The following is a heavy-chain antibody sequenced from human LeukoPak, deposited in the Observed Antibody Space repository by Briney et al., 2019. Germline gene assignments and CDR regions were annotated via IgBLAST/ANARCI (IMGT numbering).Heavy chain of an antibody. D-gene: IGHD5-18*01. CDR2: ISSSGNTI. V-gene: IGHV3-48*04. J-gene: IGHJ4*02. CDR3: ARLRGYSYGYGDY. CDR1: GFTFSSYS. Sequence: QPGGSLRLSCAASGFTFSSYSMNWVRQAPGKGLEWVSYISSSGNTIDYADPVKGRFTISRDNAKNSLYLQMVSLRAEDTAVYYCARLRGYSYGYGDYWGQGTLVTVSS.